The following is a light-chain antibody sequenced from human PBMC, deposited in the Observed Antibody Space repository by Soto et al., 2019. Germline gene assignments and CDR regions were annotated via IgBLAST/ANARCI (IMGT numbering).Light chain of an antibody. Sequence: QSVLTQPASVSGSPGRSITISCTGTSSDVGSYNLVSWYQQHPGKAPKLIIYEDSKRPSGVSNRFSGSKSGNTASLTISGLQAEDEADYYCCSFAGSGTYVVGTGTKVTVL. CDR3: CSFAGSGTYV. CDR1: SSDVGSYNL. J-gene: IGLJ1*01. V-gene: IGLV2-23*01. CDR2: EDS.